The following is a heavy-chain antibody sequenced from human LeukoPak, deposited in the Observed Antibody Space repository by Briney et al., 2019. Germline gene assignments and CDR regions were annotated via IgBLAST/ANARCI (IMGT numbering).Heavy chain of an antibody. D-gene: IGHD3-3*01. Sequence: QPGGSLRLSCAASGITFSSYWMSWVRQAPGKGLEWVANIKEDGSEKYYVDSVKGRFTISRDNAKNSLYLQINSLRAEDTAVYYCARGRWGGSILCYFDYWGQGTLVTVSS. CDR1: GITFSSYW. V-gene: IGHV3-7*01. CDR2: IKEDGSEK. J-gene: IGHJ4*02. CDR3: ARGRWGGSILCYFDY.